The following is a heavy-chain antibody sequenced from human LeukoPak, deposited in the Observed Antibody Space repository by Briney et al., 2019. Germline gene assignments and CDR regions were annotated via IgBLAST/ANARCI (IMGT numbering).Heavy chain of an antibody. CDR2: IYTSGST. Sequence: SETLSLTCTVSGGSISSYYWSWIRQPAGKGLEWIGRIYTSGSTNYNPSLKSRVTMSVDTSKNQFPLKLSSVTAADTAVYYCARGRYYYGSGSYHDYWGQGTLVTVSS. CDR1: GGSISSYY. D-gene: IGHD3-10*01. J-gene: IGHJ4*02. V-gene: IGHV4-4*07. CDR3: ARGRYYYGSGSYHDY.